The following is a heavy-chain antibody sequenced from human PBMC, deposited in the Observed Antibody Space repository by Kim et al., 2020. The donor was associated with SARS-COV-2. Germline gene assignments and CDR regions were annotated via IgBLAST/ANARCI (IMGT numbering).Heavy chain of an antibody. V-gene: IGHV4-30-4*01. CDR2: IYYSGST. CDR3: AREGRFLEWLLSNYYYYYLDV. CDR1: GGSISSGDYY. D-gene: IGHD3-3*01. Sequence: SETLSLTCTVSGGSISSGDYYWSWIRQPPGKGLEWIGYIYYSGSTYYNPSLKSRVTISADTSKNQFSLKLSSVTAADTAVYYCAREGRFLEWLLSNYYYYYLDVWGKGTTVTVSS. J-gene: IGHJ6*03.